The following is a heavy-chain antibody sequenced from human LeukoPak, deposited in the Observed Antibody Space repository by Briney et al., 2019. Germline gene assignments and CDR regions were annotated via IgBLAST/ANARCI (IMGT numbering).Heavy chain of an antibody. CDR2: IRSKSNSYAT. CDR1: GFTFSDSA. Sequence: GGSLGLSCAASGFTFSDSAIHWVRQASGKGLEWVGRIRSKSNSYATAYAASVKGRFTISRDDSKNTAYLQMNSLQTEDTAVYYCTRWDGNCYGCAWDYWGQGTLVTVSS. J-gene: IGHJ4*02. CDR3: TRWDGNCYGCAWDY. V-gene: IGHV3-73*01. D-gene: IGHD2-15*01.